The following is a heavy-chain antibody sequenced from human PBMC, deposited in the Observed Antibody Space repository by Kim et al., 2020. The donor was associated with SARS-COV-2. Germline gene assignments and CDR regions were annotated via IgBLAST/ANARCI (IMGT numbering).Heavy chain of an antibody. CDR1: GYTFTSYS. Sequence: ASVTLSCKASGYTFTSYSLNWVRPAPGQGLEWMGWINTNTGNPTYAQDFTGRFVFSLDTSVTTAYLQISSLKPEDTAVYYCARVGPSGDYIDHWGQGTLLIVSS. D-gene: IGHD4-17*01. J-gene: IGHJ4*02. CDR2: INTNTGNP. V-gene: IGHV7-4-1*02. CDR3: ARVGPSGDYIDH.